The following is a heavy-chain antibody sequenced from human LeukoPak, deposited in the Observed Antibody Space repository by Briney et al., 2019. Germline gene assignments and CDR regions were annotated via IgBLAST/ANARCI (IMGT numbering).Heavy chain of an antibody. V-gene: IGHV4-59*12. CDR1: GGSISSYY. CDR2: IYYSGST. CDR3: ARGSWKKGNAFDI. D-gene: IGHD1-1*01. Sequence: SETLSLTCTVSGGSISSYYWSWIRQPPGKGLEWIGYIYYSGSTNYNPSLKSRVTISVDKSKNQFSLKLSSVTAADTAVYYCARGSWKKGNAFDIWGQGTMVTVSS. J-gene: IGHJ3*02.